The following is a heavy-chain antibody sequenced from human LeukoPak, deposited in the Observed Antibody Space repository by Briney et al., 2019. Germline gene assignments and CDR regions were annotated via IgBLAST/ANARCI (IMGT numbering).Heavy chain of an antibody. CDR2: ISSSSSTI. D-gene: IGHD1-26*01. Sequence: GGSLRLSCAASGFTFSSYSMNWVRQAPGKGLEWVSYISSSSSTIYYADSVKGRFTIPRDSAKNSLFLQMNSLRVEDTAVYFCAKYSGSYYYPPNWDSWGQGTLVTVSS. J-gene: IGHJ4*02. V-gene: IGHV3-48*01. CDR3: AKYSGSYYYPPNWDS. CDR1: GFTFSSYS.